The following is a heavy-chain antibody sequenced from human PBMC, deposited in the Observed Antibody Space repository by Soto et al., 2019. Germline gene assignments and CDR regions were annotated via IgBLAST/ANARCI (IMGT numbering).Heavy chain of an antibody. CDR1: GGSFSGYY. Sequence: SETLSLTCAVYGGSFSGYYWSWIRQPPGKGLEWIGEINHSGSTNYNPSLKSRVTISVDTSKNQFSLKLSSVTAADTAVYYCARSVQPLDSSWSYYYYYGMDVWGQGTTVTVSS. J-gene: IGHJ6*02. CDR3: ARSVQPLDSSWSYYYYYGMDV. D-gene: IGHD6-13*01. V-gene: IGHV4-34*01. CDR2: INHSGST.